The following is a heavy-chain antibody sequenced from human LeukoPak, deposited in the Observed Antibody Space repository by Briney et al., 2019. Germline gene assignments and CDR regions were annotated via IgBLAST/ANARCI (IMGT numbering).Heavy chain of an antibody. Sequence: GASVKVSCKASGYTFTSYYMHWVRQAPGQGLEWMGWISAYNGNTNYAQKLQGRVTMITDTSTSTAYMELRSLRSDDTAVYYCARSNLERAEDYWGQGTLVTVSS. J-gene: IGHJ4*02. CDR1: GYTFTSYY. CDR2: ISAYNGNT. D-gene: IGHD1-1*01. V-gene: IGHV1-18*04. CDR3: ARSNLERAEDY.